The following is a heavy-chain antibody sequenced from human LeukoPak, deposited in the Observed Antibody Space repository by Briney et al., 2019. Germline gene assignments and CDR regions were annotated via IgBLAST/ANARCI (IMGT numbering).Heavy chain of an antibody. CDR2: ISGSGGST. D-gene: IGHD3-22*01. Sequence: GGSLRLSCAASGFTFSSYAMSWVRQAPGKGLEWVSAISGSGGSTYYADSVKGRFTISRDNSKNTLYLQMNSLRAEDTAVYYCATEVTYYYDGSGSPSFDYWGQGTLVTVSS. V-gene: IGHV3-23*01. CDR1: GFTFSSYA. CDR3: ATEVTYYYDGSGSPSFDY. J-gene: IGHJ4*02.